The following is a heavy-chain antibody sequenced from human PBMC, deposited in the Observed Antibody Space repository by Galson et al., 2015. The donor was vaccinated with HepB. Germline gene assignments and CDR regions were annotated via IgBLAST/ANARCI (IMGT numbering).Heavy chain of an antibody. CDR3: ARGTSYGALWDYYYYMDV. J-gene: IGHJ6*03. V-gene: IGHV1-2*06. CDR1: GYTFTGYY. D-gene: IGHD4-17*01. Sequence: SVKVSCKASGYTFTGYYMHWVRQAPGQGLEWMGRINPNSGSTNYAQKFQGRVTMTRDTSISTAYMELSRLRSDDTAVYYCARGTSYGALWDYYYYMDVWGKGTTVTVSS. CDR2: INPNSGST.